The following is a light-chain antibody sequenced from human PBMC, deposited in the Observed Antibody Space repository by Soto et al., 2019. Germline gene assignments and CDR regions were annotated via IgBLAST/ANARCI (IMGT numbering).Light chain of an antibody. CDR3: QKYNSVPLT. J-gene: IGKJ4*01. CDR1: QGIGIY. CDR2: AAS. V-gene: IGKV1-27*01. Sequence: DIQVTQSPPSLSSYLLDIVTITCRASQGIGIYLAWYQQKPGKVPKLLIYAASTLQSGVPSRFSGSGSGTDFTLTISSLQPEDVATYYCQKYNSVPLTFGGGTKVDIK.